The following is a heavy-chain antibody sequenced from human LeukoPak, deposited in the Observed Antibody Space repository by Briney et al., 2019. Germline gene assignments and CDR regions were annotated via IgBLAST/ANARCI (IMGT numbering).Heavy chain of an antibody. CDR3: AGGAFDI. D-gene: IGHD3-16*01. CDR2: IYYSGST. CDR1: GGSISSSSYY. J-gene: IGHJ3*02. Sequence: ETLSLTCTVSGGSISSSSYYWGWIRQPPGRGLEWIGSIYYSGSTYYNPSLKSRVTISVDTSKDQFSLKLSSVTAADTAVYYCAGGAFDIWGQGTMVTVSS. V-gene: IGHV4-39*01.